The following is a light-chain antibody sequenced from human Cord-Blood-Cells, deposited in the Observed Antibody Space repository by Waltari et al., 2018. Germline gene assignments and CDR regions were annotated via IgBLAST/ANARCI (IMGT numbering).Light chain of an antibody. CDR3: CSYAGSSTL. CDR2: EGS. J-gene: IGLJ2*01. V-gene: IGLV2-23*01. CDR1: SSDVGSYNL. Sequence: SALTQPASVSGSPGQSSTISCTGTSSDVGSYNLVSWYQQHPGKAPKLMIYEGSKRPSGVSNRFAGSKSGNTASLTISGLQAEDEADYYCCSYAGSSTLFGGGTKLTVL.